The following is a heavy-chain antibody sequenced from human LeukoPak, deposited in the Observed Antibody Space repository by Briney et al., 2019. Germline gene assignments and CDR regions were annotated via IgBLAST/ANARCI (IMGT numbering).Heavy chain of an antibody. D-gene: IGHD6-6*01. Sequence: ASVKVSCKASGYTFSSYDINWVRQAPGQGLEWLGKIGGYKANAHYARKFQGRVTMTEDTSTDTAYMELSSLRSEDTAVYYCATSSSSNVRSAFDIWGQGTMVTVSS. V-gene: IGHV1-18*04. CDR1: GYTFSSYD. CDR3: ATSSSSNVRSAFDI. J-gene: IGHJ3*02. CDR2: IGGYKANA.